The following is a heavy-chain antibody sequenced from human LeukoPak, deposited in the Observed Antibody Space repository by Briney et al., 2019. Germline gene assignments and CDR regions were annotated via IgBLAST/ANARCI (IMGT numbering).Heavy chain of an antibody. V-gene: IGHV4-59*08. CDR3: AGRDSGTSWFFDV. Sequence: PSETLSLTCTVSGGSISSYYRSWIRQPPGKGLEWIGDIYYSGSTNYNPSLKSRVTISVDTSKNQFSLKLSSVTAADTAVYFCAGRDSGTSWFFDVWGRGALVTVSS. J-gene: IGHJ2*01. D-gene: IGHD6-13*01. CDR1: GGSISSYY. CDR2: IYYSGST.